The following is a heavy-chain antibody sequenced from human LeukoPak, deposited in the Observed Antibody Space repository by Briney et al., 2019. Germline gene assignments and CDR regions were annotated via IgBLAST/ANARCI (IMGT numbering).Heavy chain of an antibody. D-gene: IGHD3-10*01. J-gene: IGHJ4*02. CDR3: ARSGYGSGSYRFDY. V-gene: IGHV1-2*02. CDR2: INPNSGGT. CDR1: GYTFTGYY. Sequence: GASVKVSCKASGYTFTGYYMHWVRQAPGQGLEWMGWINPNSGGTNYAQKFQGRVTMTRDTSISTAYMELSRLRSDDTAVYYCARSGYGSGSYRFDYWGQGTLVTVSS.